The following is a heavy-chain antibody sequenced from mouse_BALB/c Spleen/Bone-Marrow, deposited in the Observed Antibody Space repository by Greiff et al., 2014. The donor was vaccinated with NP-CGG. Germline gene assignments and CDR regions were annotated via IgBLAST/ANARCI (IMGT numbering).Heavy chain of an antibody. Sequence: VQLQQSGPELMKPGASVKISCKASGYSLSSYYMHWVKQSHGKSLEWIGYIDPFNGGTSYNQKFKGKATLTVDKSSSTAYMHLSSLTSEDSAVYYCAPLSRYFDVWGAGTTVTVSS. J-gene: IGHJ1*01. CDR3: APLSRYFDV. CDR1: GYSLSSYY. D-gene: IGHD6-2*01. V-gene: IGHV1S135*01. CDR2: IDPFNGGT.